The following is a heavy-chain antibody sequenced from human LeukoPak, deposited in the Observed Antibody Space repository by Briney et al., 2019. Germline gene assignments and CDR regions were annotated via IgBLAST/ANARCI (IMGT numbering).Heavy chain of an antibody. CDR2: IYHSGST. V-gene: IGHV4-30-2*01. J-gene: IGHJ6*03. D-gene: IGHD6-6*01. Sequence: SETLSLTCTVSGGSISSGGYYWSWIRQPPGKGLEWIGYIYHSGSTYYNPSLKSRVTISVNRSKNQFSLKLSSVTAADTAVYYCARDPPIAARPYYYYYMDVWGKGTTVTVSS. CDR3: ARDPPIAARPYYYYYMDV. CDR1: GGSISSGGYY.